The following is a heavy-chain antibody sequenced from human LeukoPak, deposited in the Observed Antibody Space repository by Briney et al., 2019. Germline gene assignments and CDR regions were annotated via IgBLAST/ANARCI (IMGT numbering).Heavy chain of an antibody. CDR1: GFTFSSYA. V-gene: IGHV3-30*04. D-gene: IGHD1-14*01. CDR2: ISYDGSNK. Sequence: GGSLRLSCAASGFTFSSYAMHWVRQAPGKGLEWVAVISYDGSNKYYADSVKGRFTISRDNSKNTLYLQMNSLRAEDTAVYYCTRDGYKFDYWGQGTLVTVSS. J-gene: IGHJ4*02. CDR3: TRDGYKFDY.